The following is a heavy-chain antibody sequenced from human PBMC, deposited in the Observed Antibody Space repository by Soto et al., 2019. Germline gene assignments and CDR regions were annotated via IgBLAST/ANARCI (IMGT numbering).Heavy chain of an antibody. J-gene: IGHJ5*02. V-gene: IGHV3-48*03. CDR2: ISYSGRDI. CDR3: ARAVVSAYREYDSDWSAP. CDR1: GFPFSTSD. D-gene: IGHD3-16*01. Sequence: AQLVGSGGKVVQPGGSVSLSCVASGFPFSTSDMNWVRQPPGKGLEWISHISYSGRDIRYADSVKGRFTISRDNVNNSLHLHMTSLRVEDTGLYYCARAVVSAYREYDSDWSAPWGQGTPVTVSS.